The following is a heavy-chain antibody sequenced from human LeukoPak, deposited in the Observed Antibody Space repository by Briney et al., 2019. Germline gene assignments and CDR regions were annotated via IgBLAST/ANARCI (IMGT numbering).Heavy chain of an antibody. V-gene: IGHV1-2*02. CDR2: INPNSGGT. CDR3: ARAYGSGSQFMNWFDP. J-gene: IGHJ5*02. D-gene: IGHD3-10*01. Sequence: GASVKVSCKASGYTFTGYYMHWVRQAPGQGLEWMGWINPNSGGTNYAQKFQGRVTMTRDTSISTAYMELSRLRSDDTAVYYCARAYGSGSQFMNWFDPWGQGTLVTVSS. CDR1: GYTFTGYY.